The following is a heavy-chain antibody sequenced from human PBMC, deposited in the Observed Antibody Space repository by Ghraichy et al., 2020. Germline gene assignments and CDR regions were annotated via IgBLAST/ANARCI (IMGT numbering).Heavy chain of an antibody. Sequence: GGSLKLSCAASGFTFRDYAMHWVRQAPGKGLEWVSLISGDSSNTYYTDSVKGRFTISRDNSKNSLFLQMSSLIPEDTAFYFCAKDGYGNYDYSGQGSLVTVS. J-gene: IGHJ4*02. CDR1: GFTFRDYA. CDR3: AKDGYGNYDY. V-gene: IGHV3-43*02. CDR2: ISGDSSNT. D-gene: IGHD4-17*01.